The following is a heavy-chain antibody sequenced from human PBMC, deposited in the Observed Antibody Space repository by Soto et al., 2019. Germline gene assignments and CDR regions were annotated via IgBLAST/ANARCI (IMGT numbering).Heavy chain of an antibody. CDR1: GGTXXXXX. CDR3: ASALVPAADGELWYGEHFDY. Sequence: QVQLVQSGAEVKKPGSSVKVSCKASGGTXXXXXXXXXXXXXXXGXXWMGGIIPIFGTANYAQKFQGRVTXTADEXXXXAXXXXSXXXSXXXXXXYCASALVPAADGELWYGEHFDYWGQGTLVTVSS. D-gene: IGHD2-2*01. V-gene: IGHV1-69*12. J-gene: IGHJ4*02. CDR2: IIPIFGTA.